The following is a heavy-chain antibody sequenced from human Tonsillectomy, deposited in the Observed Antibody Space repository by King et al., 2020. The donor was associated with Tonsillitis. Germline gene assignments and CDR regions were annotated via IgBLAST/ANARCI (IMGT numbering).Heavy chain of an antibody. Sequence: VQLVESGGGLVQPGGSLRLSCAASGFTFSSYWMSWVRQAPGKGREWVANIKQDGSKKYYFDPVKGRFTISRDNAKNSLYLQMNSLGAEDTAVYYCAREEAVAGTWSFDYWGQGTLVTVSS. CDR2: IKQDGSKK. D-gene: IGHD6-19*01. J-gene: IGHJ4*02. CDR1: GFTFSSYW. V-gene: IGHV3-7*01. CDR3: AREEAVAGTWSFDY.